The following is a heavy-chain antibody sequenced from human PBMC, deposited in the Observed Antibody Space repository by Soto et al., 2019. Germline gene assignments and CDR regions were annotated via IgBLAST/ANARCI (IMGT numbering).Heavy chain of an antibody. J-gene: IGHJ6*02. V-gene: IGHV4-34*01. CDR2: INHSGST. D-gene: IGHD4-4*01. CDR1: GGSFSGYX. Sequence: QVQLQQWGAGLLKPSETLSLTCSVYGGSFSGYXXXXXRQPPGKGLEWIGEINHSGSTNYNPSLKGRVTISVDTSKNQFSLKLSSVTAADTAVYYCARRRLQHFYYYYCMDVWGQGTTVTVSS. CDR3: ARRRLQHFYYYYCMDV.